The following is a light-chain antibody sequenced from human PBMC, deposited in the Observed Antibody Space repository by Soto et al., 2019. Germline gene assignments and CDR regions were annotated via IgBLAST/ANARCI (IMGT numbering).Light chain of an antibody. Sequence: QSVLTQPASVSGSPGQSITISCTGTSNDVGGYNYVSWYQQHPDKAPKFMIYDVNNRPSGVSDRFSGSKSGNTASLTISGLQPEDEADYYCSSYTTSNTRQMVFGTGTKLTVL. CDR2: DVN. CDR1: SNDVGGYNY. J-gene: IGLJ1*01. CDR3: SSYTTSNTRQMV. V-gene: IGLV2-14*01.